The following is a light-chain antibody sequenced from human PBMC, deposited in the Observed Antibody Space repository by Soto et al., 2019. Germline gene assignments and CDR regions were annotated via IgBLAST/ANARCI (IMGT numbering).Light chain of an antibody. Sequence: QSVLTQPASVSGSPGQSITISCAGTSSDVGSHPLVSWYQQHPGKARKLMISEDTKRPSGVSNRFSGSKSGNMASLTISGLQAEDEADYYCCAFTSAGTWVFGGGTKLTVL. CDR1: SSDVGSHPL. CDR2: EDT. CDR3: CAFTSAGTWV. V-gene: IGLV2-23*01. J-gene: IGLJ3*02.